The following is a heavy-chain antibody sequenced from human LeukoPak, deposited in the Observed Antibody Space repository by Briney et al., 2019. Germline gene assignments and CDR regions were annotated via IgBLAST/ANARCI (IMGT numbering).Heavy chain of an antibody. Sequence: PGRSLRLSCAASGFTFETYNMNSVPQAPGKGLEWVSYISSSNTTIYYADSVKGRFTISRDNAKNSLFLQMNSLRAEDTAVYYCGRGGIDYWGQGTLVTVSS. J-gene: IGHJ4*02. CDR3: GRGGIDY. CDR2: ISSSNTTI. D-gene: IGHD3-16*01. CDR1: GFTFETYN. V-gene: IGHV3-48*01.